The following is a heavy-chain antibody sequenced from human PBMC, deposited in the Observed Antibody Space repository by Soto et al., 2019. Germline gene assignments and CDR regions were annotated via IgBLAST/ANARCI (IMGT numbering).Heavy chain of an antibody. CDR3: ARDQSGLLF. CDR1: GGSISSGDYC. CDR2: IYYSGST. Sequence: SETLCLTCTVSGGSISSGDYCWSWIRQPPGKGLEWIGYIYYSGSTYYNPSLKSRVTISVDTSKNQFSLKLSSVTAADTAVYYCARDQSGLLFWGQGTLVTVYS. V-gene: IGHV4-30-4*01. J-gene: IGHJ4*02. D-gene: IGHD2-15*01.